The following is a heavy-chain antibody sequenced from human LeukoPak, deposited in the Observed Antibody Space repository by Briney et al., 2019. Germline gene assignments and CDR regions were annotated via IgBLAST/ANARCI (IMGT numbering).Heavy chain of an antibody. V-gene: IGHV3-21*01. J-gene: IGHJ4*02. Sequence: GGSLRLSCAASGFTFSSYSMNWVRQAPGKGLEWVSSISSSSSYIYYADSVKGRFTISRDNAKNSLYLQTNSLRAEDTAVYYCARDLFPRYHDYGGYYFDYWGQGTLVTVSS. CDR3: ARDLFPRYHDYGGYYFDY. CDR1: GFTFSSYS. CDR2: ISSSSSYI. D-gene: IGHD4-23*01.